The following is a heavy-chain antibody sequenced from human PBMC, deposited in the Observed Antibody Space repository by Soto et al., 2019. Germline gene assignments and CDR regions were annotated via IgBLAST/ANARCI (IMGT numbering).Heavy chain of an antibody. D-gene: IGHD3-10*01. CDR1: GFTFSSYA. V-gene: IGHV3-23*01. Sequence: GGPLRLSCAASGFTFSSYAMSWVRQAPGKGLEWVSAISGSGGSTYYADSVKGRFTISRDNSKNTLYLQMNSLRAEDTAVYYCAKDKETIYYGSGSPSDYWGQGTLVTVSS. J-gene: IGHJ4*02. CDR2: ISGSGGST. CDR3: AKDKETIYYGSGSPSDY.